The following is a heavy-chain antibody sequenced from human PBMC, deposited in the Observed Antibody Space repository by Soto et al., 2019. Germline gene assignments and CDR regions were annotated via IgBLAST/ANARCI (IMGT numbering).Heavy chain of an antibody. Sequence: SVKVSCKAPGGTFSSYAISWVRQAPGQGLEWMGGIIPIFGTAKYAQKFQGRVTITADESTSTGYMELSSLRSEDTAVYYCARSQGGSSSLDIYYYYYYGMDVWGQGTTVTAP. CDR2: IIPIFGTA. V-gene: IGHV1-69*13. CDR1: GGTFSSYA. J-gene: IGHJ6*02. CDR3: ARSQGGSSSLDIYYYYYYGMDV. D-gene: IGHD2-15*01.